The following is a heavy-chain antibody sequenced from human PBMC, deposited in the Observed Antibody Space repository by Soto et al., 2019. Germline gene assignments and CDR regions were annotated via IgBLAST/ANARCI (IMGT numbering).Heavy chain of an antibody. J-gene: IGHJ6*02. CDR3: ARRGGNYYGMDV. Sequence: QVQLVQSGAEVKKPGSSVKVSCKASGGTFSSYTISWVRQAPGQGLEWMGRIIPILGIANYAQKFHGRVTITADKSTSTAYMELSSLRSEDTAVYYCARRGGNYYGMDVWGQGTTVTVSS. D-gene: IGHD3-16*01. CDR1: GGTFSSYT. V-gene: IGHV1-69*02. CDR2: IIPILGIA.